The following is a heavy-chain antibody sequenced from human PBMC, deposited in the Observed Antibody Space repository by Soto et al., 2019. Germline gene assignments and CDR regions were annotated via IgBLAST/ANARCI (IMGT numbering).Heavy chain of an antibody. Sequence: SETLSLTCTVSGGSISSGDYYWSWLRQPPGKGLEWIGYIYYGGSTNSDPSLKSRVTMSVDTSKNQLSLKVSSVTAADTAVYYCARGSVAARYNWLDPWGQGTLVTVSS. D-gene: IGHD6-19*01. J-gene: IGHJ5*02. CDR3: ARGSVAARYNWLDP. CDR2: IYYGGST. CDR1: GGSISSGDYY. V-gene: IGHV4-61*08.